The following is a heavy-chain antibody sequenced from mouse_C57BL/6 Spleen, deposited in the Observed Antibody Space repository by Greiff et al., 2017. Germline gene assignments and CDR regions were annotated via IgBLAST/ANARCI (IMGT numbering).Heavy chain of an antibody. J-gene: IGHJ4*01. Sequence: EVKVVESGGGLVKPGGSLKLSCAASGFTFSDYGMHWVRQAPEKGLEWVAYISIGSSTIYYADTVKGRFTISRDNAKNTLFLQMTSLRSEDTAMYYCARPLRRGYAMDYWGQGTSVTVSS. CDR1: GFTFSDYG. D-gene: IGHD2-12*01. CDR3: ARPLRRGYAMDY. V-gene: IGHV5-17*01. CDR2: ISIGSSTI.